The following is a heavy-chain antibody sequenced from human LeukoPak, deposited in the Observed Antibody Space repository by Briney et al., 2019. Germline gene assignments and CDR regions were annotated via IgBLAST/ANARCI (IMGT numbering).Heavy chain of an antibody. J-gene: IGHJ4*02. CDR1: GYTFSDYY. Sequence: GGSLRLSCAASGYTFSDYYMSWIRQAPGKGLEWVSSISSSSSYIYYADSVKGRFTISRDNAKNSLYLQMNSLRAEDTAVYYCARIDGDYLYFDYWGQGTLVTVSS. CDR2: ISSSSSYI. D-gene: IGHD4-17*01. CDR3: ARIDGDYLYFDY. V-gene: IGHV3-11*06.